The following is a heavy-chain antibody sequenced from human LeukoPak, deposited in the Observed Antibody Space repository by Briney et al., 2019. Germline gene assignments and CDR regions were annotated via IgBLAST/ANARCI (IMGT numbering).Heavy chain of an antibody. Sequence: ASVKVSCKASGYTFTGYYMHWVRQAPGQGLEWMGWINPNSGGTNYAQKFQGRVTLTRDMSTSTDYLELSSLRSEDTAVYYCARDNSVRDTAWWFDPWGQGTLVTVSS. D-gene: IGHD2-21*02. CDR2: INPNSGGT. CDR1: GYTFTGYY. J-gene: IGHJ5*02. V-gene: IGHV1-2*02. CDR3: ARDNSVRDTAWWFDP.